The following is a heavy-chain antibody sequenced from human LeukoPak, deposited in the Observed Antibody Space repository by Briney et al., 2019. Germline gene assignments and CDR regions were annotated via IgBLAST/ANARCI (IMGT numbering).Heavy chain of an antibody. D-gene: IGHD1-26*01. CDR2: IYPGDSDT. J-gene: IGHJ4*02. CDR1: GYRFTNYW. V-gene: IGHV5-51*01. Sequence: GESLKISCKASGYRFTNYWIGWVRQMPGKGLEWMGIIYPGDSDTRYSPSFQGQVTISADKSISTASLQWSSLKASDTAMYHCVLSGSDNYFDYWGQGTLVTVSS. CDR3: VLSGSDNYFDY.